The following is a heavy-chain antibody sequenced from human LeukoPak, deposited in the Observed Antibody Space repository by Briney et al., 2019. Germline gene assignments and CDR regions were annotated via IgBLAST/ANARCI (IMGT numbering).Heavy chain of an antibody. J-gene: IGHJ6*02. CDR3: AREGGYSYGEYYYYYYGMDV. CDR1: GFTFSSYW. V-gene: IGHV3-7*01. D-gene: IGHD5-18*01. CDR2: IKQDGSEK. Sequence: GGSLRLSCAASGFTFSSYWMSWVRQAPGKGLEWVANIKQDGSEKYYVDSVKGRFTISRDNAKNSLYLQMNSLRAEDTAVYYCAREGGYSYGEYYYYYYGMDVRGQGTTVTVSS.